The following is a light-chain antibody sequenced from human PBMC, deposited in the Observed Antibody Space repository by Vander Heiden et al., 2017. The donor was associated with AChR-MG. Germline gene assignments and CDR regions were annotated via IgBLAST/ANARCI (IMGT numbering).Light chain of an antibody. CDR2: DVS. CDR3: SSYTSSSVV. Sequence: QSALTQPASVSGSPGQSITISCTGTSSDVGGYNYVSWYQQHPGKAPKLMIYDVSNRPSGVSNRFSGLQAEDEADYYCSSYTSSSVVFGGGTKLTGL. CDR1: SSDVGGYNY. V-gene: IGLV2-14*03. J-gene: IGLJ2*01.